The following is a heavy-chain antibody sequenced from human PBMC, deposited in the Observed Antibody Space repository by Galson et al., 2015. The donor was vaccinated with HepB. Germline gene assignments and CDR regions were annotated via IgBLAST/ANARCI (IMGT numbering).Heavy chain of an antibody. Sequence: SVKVSCKASGGTFSNYAISWVRQAPGQGLEWMGRINPMLGIANYAQKFQGRVTVTADKSTSTAYMELTSLRYEDTAMYYCASASPGATSASPGATTTLYYFDVWGQGTLVTVSS. V-gene: IGHV1-69*04. CDR2: INPMLGIA. CDR1: GGTFSNYA. J-gene: IGHJ4*02. CDR3: ASASPGATSASPGATTTLYYFDV. D-gene: IGHD5-12*01.